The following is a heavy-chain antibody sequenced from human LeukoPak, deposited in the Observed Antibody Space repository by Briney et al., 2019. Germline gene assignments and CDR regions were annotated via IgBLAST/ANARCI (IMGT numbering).Heavy chain of an antibody. V-gene: IGHV4-31*03. J-gene: IGHJ4*02. D-gene: IGHD1-1*01. Sequence: TLSLTCTVSGGSISSGGYYWSWIRQHPGKGLEWIGSVYYSGSTNYSPSLQGRVIISLDTSRNQFSLKLSSVTAADTAVYYCASGDNDPLFDYWGQGALVTVSS. CDR3: ASGDNDPLFDY. CDR2: VYYSGST. CDR1: GGSISSGGYY.